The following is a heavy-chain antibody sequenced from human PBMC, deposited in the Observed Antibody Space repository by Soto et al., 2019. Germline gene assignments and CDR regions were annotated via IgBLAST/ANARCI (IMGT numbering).Heavy chain of an antibody. CDR1: GYTFTSYG. V-gene: IGHV1-18*01. CDR3: ARVGRITIFGVVIMIYSYYGMDV. CDR2: ISAYNGNT. J-gene: IGHJ6*02. Sequence: QVQLVQSGAEVKKPGASVKVSCKASGYTFTSYGISWVRQAPGQGLEWMGWISAYNGNTNYAQKLQGRVTMTTDTSTSTAYRERRSLRSDDTAVYYCARVGRITIFGVVIMIYSYYGMDVWGQGTTVTVSS. D-gene: IGHD3-3*01.